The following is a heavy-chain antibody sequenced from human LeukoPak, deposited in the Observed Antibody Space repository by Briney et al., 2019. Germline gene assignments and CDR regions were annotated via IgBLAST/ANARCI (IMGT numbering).Heavy chain of an antibody. CDR1: GYTFTAYH. V-gene: IGHV1-2*02. J-gene: IGHJ4*02. Sequence: GASVKVSCKASGYTFTAYHMHWVRQAPGQGLEWMGWINPNNGGTNYAQKFQGRVTMTRGTSISTVYMELSRLTSDDTAVYYCVRDKRVPAAMTSELDYWGQGTLVTVSS. D-gene: IGHD2-2*01. CDR3: VRDKRVPAAMTSELDY. CDR2: INPNNGGT.